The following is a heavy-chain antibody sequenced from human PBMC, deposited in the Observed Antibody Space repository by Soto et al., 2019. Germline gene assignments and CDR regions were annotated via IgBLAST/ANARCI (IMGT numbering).Heavy chain of an antibody. CDR3: AGLTPFSSSLFEY. J-gene: IGHJ4*02. Sequence: QVQLVQSGAEVKKPGSSVKVSCKASGGTFSSYTISWVRQAPGQGREWMGRIIPILGIANYAQKFQGRVRITADKSTSTAYMELSSLRSADTAVYYCAGLTPFSSSLFEYWGQGTLVTVSS. V-gene: IGHV1-69*02. CDR1: GGTFSSYT. D-gene: IGHD6-13*01. CDR2: IIPILGIA.